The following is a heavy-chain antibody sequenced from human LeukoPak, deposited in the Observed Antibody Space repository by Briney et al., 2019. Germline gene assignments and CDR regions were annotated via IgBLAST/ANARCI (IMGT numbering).Heavy chain of an antibody. CDR3: ARTYYDILTGYNPYFDY. J-gene: IGHJ4*02. CDR2: ITSDGIST. Sequence: PGGSLRLSCAASGLTFSGTWMYWVRQPPGKGLVWVAHITSDGISTTYAESVKGRFTISRDNAKNFLYLQMNSLRAEDTAVYYCARTYYDILTGYNPYFDYWGQGILVTVSS. V-gene: IGHV3-74*03. D-gene: IGHD3-9*01. CDR1: GLTFSGTW.